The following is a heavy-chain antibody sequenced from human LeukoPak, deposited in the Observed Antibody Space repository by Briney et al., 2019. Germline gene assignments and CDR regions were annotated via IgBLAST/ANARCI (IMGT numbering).Heavy chain of an antibody. V-gene: IGHV3-21*01. J-gene: IGHJ6*02. D-gene: IGHD2-2*01. CDR3: AAPRGLVPYYYGMDV. CDR2: ISSSSSYI. CDR1: GFTFSSYS. Sequence: GGSLRLSCAASGFTFSSYSMNWVRQAPGKGLEWVPSISSSSSYIYYADSVKGRFTISRDNAKNSLYLQMNSLRAEDTAVYYCAAPRGLVPYYYGMDVWGQGTTVTVSS.